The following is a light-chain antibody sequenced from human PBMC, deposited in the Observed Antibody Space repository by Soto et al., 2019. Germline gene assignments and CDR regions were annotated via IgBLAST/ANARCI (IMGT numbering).Light chain of an antibody. CDR3: SSYTSSNTWV. CDR2: EVS. CDR1: SSDVGGYNY. V-gene: IGLV2-14*01. Sequence: QSALTQPASVSGSPGQSITISCTGTSSDVGGYNYVSWYQQHPGKAPKFMIYEVSSRPSGVSDRFSGSKSGNTASLTISGLQAEDAADYYCSSYTSSNTWVFGGGTKLTVL. J-gene: IGLJ3*02.